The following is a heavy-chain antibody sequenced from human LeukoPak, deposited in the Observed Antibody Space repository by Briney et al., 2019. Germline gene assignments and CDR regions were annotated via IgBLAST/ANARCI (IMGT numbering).Heavy chain of an antibody. CDR2: IKQDGSEK. CDR3: ARDKYYDFWSGYSFDY. J-gene: IGHJ4*02. CDR1: GFTFSSYW. V-gene: IGHV3-7*01. D-gene: IGHD3-3*01. Sequence: PGGSLRLSCAASGFTFSSYWMSWVRQAPGKGLEWVANIKQDGSEKYYVESVKGRFTISRDNAKYSLYLQMNSLRAEDTAVYYCARDKYYDFWSGYSFDYWGQGTLVTVSS.